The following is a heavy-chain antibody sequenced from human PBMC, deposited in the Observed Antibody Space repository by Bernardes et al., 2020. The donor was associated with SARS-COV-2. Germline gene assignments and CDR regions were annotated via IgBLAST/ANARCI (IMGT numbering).Heavy chain of an antibody. J-gene: IGHJ4*02. V-gene: IGHV3-23*01. Sequence: GGSLRLSCVASDFTFSDYAMNWVRQAPGKGLEWVSSISSSGDTTFYADSVKGRFTVSRDNSKNMVYLQMHSLRVEDAAVYYCAKVPGYFYQSSSYFHPDYWGQGTLVTVSS. CDR1: DFTFSDYA. D-gene: IGHD3-22*01. CDR3: AKVPGYFYQSSSYFHPDY. CDR2: ISSSGDTT.